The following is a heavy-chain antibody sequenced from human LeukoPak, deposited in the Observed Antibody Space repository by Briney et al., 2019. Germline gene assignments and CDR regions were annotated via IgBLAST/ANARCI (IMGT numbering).Heavy chain of an antibody. V-gene: IGHV3-11*01. CDR3: ARDPTYYYDSSGYYSPKAHFDY. D-gene: IGHD3-22*01. Sequence: PGGSLRLSCAASGFTFSDYYMSWIRQAPGKGLEWVSYISSSGSTIYYADSVKGRFTISRDNAKNSLYLQMNSLRAEDTAVYYCARDPTYYYDSSGYYSPKAHFDYWGQGTLVTVSS. CDR2: ISSSGSTI. CDR1: GFTFSDYY. J-gene: IGHJ4*02.